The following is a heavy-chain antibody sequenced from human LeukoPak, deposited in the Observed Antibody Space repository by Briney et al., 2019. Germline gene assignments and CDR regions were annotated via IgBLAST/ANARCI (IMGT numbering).Heavy chain of an antibody. V-gene: IGHV3-74*01. Sequence: GGSLRLSCAASGFPFNSFWMHWVRQAPGKGLVWVSDTKEYSTTIRYADSVKGRFTISRDNAKSILYLQMDNLRAEDTAMYFCARGGVNPVDHWGQGTLVTVSS. CDR3: ARGGVNPVDH. D-gene: IGHD1-14*01. CDR1: GFPFNSFW. CDR2: TKEYSTTI. J-gene: IGHJ4*02.